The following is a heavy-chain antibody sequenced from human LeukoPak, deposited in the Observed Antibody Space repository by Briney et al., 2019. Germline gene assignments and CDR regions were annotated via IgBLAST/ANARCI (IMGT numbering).Heavy chain of an antibody. Sequence: ASVKVSCKVSGYTFTGYYMHWVRQAPGQGLEWMGWINPNSGGTNYAQKFQGRVTMTRDTSISTAYMELSRLRSDDTAVYYCATSTMVRGVITYLFDYWGQGTLVTVSS. CDR2: INPNSGGT. J-gene: IGHJ4*02. V-gene: IGHV1-2*02. CDR1: GYTFTGYY. D-gene: IGHD3-10*01. CDR3: ATSTMVRGVITYLFDY.